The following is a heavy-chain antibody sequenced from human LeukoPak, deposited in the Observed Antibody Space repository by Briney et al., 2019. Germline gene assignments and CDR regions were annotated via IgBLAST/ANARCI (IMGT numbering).Heavy chain of an antibody. Sequence: ASVKVSCKASGYTFTGYYLHWVRQAPGQGLEWMGWINPNSGGTNYAQKFQGSVTMTRDTSISTAYMELSRLRSDDTAVYYCARGENPTYYYYFMDVWGKGTTVTISS. J-gene: IGHJ6*03. CDR2: INPNSGGT. V-gene: IGHV1-2*02. CDR3: ARGENPTYYYYFMDV. CDR1: GYTFTGYY.